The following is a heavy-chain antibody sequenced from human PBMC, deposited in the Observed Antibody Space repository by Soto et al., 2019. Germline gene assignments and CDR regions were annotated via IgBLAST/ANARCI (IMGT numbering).Heavy chain of an antibody. D-gene: IGHD3-3*02. CDR1: GVSIVSSSW. Sequence: PSETLSLTCDVSGVSIVSSSWWSWVRQSPGQGLEWVGEIYHSGSINYNPSLKSRVTISVDTSKNQFSLKLTSVTATDTAVYFCASPKIAFYNWFDPWGQGTLVTVSS. CDR2: IYHSGSI. CDR3: ASPKIAFYNWFDP. J-gene: IGHJ5*02. V-gene: IGHV4-4*02.